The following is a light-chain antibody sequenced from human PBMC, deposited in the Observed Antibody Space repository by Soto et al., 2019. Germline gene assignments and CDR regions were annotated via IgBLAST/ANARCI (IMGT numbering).Light chain of an antibody. V-gene: IGKV3-15*01. J-gene: IGKJ1*01. Sequence: EIVMTQSPATLSVSPGERATLSCRASQSVSSNLAWYQQKPGQAPRLLIYGASTRATGIPARFSGSGSGTEFTLTVSSLLSEDSAVYYCQQYNNWPPWTFGQGTKV. CDR3: QQYNNWPPWT. CDR2: GAS. CDR1: QSVSSN.